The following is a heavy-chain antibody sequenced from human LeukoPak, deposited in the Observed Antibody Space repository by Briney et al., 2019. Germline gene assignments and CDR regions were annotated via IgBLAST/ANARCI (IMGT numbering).Heavy chain of an antibody. CDR3: ARESESYDSSGSTFKY. Sequence: GSPRLSCAASGFTFSSYSMNWVRQAPGKGLEWVAFIRYDGSNKYYADSVKGRFTISRDDSKNTLYLQMNSLRAEDTAVYYCARESESYDSSGSTFKYWGQGTLVTVSS. CDR1: GFTFSSYS. D-gene: IGHD3-22*01. V-gene: IGHV3-30*02. CDR2: IRYDGSNK. J-gene: IGHJ4*02.